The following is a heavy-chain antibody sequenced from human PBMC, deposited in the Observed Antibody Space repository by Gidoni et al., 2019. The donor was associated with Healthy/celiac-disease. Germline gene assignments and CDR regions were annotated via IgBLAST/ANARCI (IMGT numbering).Heavy chain of an antibody. CDR2: IIPILGIA. D-gene: IGHD3-22*01. CDR1: GGTFSSYA. J-gene: IGHJ5*02. V-gene: IGHV1-69*09. CDR3: ARSQFGGSGYFNWFDP. Sequence: QVQLVQSGAEVKKPGSAAKVSCKASGGTFSSYAISWVRQAPGQGLEWMGRIIPILGIANYAQKFQGRVTITADKSTSTAYMELSSLRSEDTAVYYCARSQFGGSGYFNWFDPWGQGTLVTVSS.